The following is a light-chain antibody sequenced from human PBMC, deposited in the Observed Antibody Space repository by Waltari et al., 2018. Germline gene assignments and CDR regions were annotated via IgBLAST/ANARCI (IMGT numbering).Light chain of an antibody. CDR2: GAS. J-gene: IGKJ3*01. CDR3: LQHSNYPFT. CDR1: HVIKDD. Sequence: TRTCRDSHVIKDDLGWYKQKPGEAPRRPIYGASTLQTGVPSRFSGSGSGTDFTLTITSLQPEDFATYYCLQHSNYPFTFGPGTTVDVK. V-gene: IGKV1-17*01.